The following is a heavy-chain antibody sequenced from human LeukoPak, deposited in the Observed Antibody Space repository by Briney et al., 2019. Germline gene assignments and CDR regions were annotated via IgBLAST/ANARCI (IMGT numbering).Heavy chain of an antibody. Sequence: GGSLRLSCAASGFTVSSDYMSWVRQAPGKGLEWVSVIYSGGSTFYADSVKVRFTISRDNSKNTVYLQMNSLRVEDTAVYYCAREGDGYNYYFDYWGQGTLVAVSS. CDR1: GFTVSSDY. D-gene: IGHD5-24*01. CDR2: IYSGGST. J-gene: IGHJ4*02. CDR3: AREGDGYNYYFDY. V-gene: IGHV3-53*01.